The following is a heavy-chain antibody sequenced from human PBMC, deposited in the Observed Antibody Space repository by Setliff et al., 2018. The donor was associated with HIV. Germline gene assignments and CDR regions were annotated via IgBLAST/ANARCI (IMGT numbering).Heavy chain of an antibody. CDR3: AXXLXXXAPLLGYYVMDV. CDR1: GFTFSNSG. Sequence: GGSLRLSCAASGFTFSNSGIHWVRQAPGKGLEWVAFIRYDGIIEHYRDSVRGRFTISRDNSKNTVYLHMNSLRAEDTAVYYCAXXLXXXAPLLGYYVMDVWGXXXTVTVSS. V-gene: IGHV3-30*02. J-gene: IGHJ6*02. CDR2: IRYDGIIE. D-gene: IGHD2-2*01.